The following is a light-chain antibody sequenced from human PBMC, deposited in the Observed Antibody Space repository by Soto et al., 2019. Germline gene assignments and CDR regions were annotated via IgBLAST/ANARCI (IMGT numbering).Light chain of an antibody. Sequence: ETVMTQSPATLSVSPGERATLSCRASQTVGSNLAWYQQTPGRAPRLLIYGASTRATGIPARFSGGGSGTXXTLTISSLQSEDFAVYYCQQYNDWPRTFGQGTKVEI. CDR2: GAS. V-gene: IGKV3-15*01. CDR1: QTVGSN. J-gene: IGKJ1*01. CDR3: QQYNDWPRT.